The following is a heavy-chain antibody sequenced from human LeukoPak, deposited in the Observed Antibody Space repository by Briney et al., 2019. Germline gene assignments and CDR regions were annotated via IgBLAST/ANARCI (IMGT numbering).Heavy chain of an antibody. CDR2: TNGGGNTT. V-gene: IGHV3-23*01. Sequence: GGSLRLSCAASGFAFSSFAMGWVRQSPGKGLEWLSATNGGGNTTFYSDSVKGRFTISRDNSKNTLYLHMDSLRPDDTAMYYCTKELHVAVAVADYYYFYMDVWGRGTAVTVSS. CDR3: TKELHVAVAVADYYYFYMDV. J-gene: IGHJ6*03. D-gene: IGHD6-19*01. CDR1: GFAFSSFA.